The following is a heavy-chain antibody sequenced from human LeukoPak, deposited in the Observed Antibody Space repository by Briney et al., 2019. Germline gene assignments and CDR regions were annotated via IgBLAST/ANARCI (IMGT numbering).Heavy chain of an antibody. V-gene: IGHV4-39*01. Sequence: SETLSLTCTVSGGSISSTSYYWGWIRQPPGKGLEWIGSIYYRGSTYYNPSLKSRVTISVDTSKNQFSLKLSSVTAADTAVYYCARGGIAAAAPFDYWGQGTLVTVSS. CDR1: GGSISSTSYY. CDR2: IYYRGST. CDR3: ARGGIAAAAPFDY. D-gene: IGHD6-13*01. J-gene: IGHJ4*02.